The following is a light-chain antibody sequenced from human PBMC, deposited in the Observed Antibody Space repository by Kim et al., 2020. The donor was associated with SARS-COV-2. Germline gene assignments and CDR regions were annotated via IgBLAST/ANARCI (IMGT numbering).Light chain of an antibody. V-gene: IGLV1-40*01. CDR1: SSNIGAGYA. Sequence: QRVTTSCTGRSSNIGAGYAVHWYQQLPGTAPKLLIYGNSNRPSGVPDRFSGSKSGTSASLAITGLQAEDEADYYCQSYDSSLSGYVFGTGTKVTVL. CDR3: QSYDSSLSGYV. CDR2: GNS. J-gene: IGLJ1*01.